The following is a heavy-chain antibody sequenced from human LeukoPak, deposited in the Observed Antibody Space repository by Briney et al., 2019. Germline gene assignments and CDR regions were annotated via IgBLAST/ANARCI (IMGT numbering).Heavy chain of an antibody. CDR3: ARDQAVVGMDV. Sequence: SETLSPTCAVSGGSICTSNWWSWVRQPPGKGQEWIGEIYHSGSTNYNPSLKSRVTILVEKSKNQFSLKLSSVTAADTAVYYCARDQAVVGMDVWGQGTTVTVSS. V-gene: IGHV4-4*02. D-gene: IGHD2-21*01. CDR2: IYHSGST. J-gene: IGHJ6*02. CDR1: GGSICTSNW.